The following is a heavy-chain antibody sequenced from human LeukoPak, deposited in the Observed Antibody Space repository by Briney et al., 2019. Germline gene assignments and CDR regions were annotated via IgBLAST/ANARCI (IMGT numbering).Heavy chain of an antibody. V-gene: IGHV3-23*01. J-gene: IGHJ4*02. D-gene: IGHD6-13*01. CDR1: GFTFSSYA. Sequence: GGSLRLSCAASGFTFSSYAMSWVRQAPGKGLEWVSTINNSGGSTYYADSVKGRFTISRDNSKNTLYLQMNSLRAEDTAVYYCAKDRLSGSWYYFDYWGQGTLVTVSS. CDR3: AKDRLSGSWYYFDY. CDR2: INNSGGST.